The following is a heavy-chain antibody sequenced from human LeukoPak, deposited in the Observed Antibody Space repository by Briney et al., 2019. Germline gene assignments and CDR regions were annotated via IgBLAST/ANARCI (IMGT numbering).Heavy chain of an antibody. J-gene: IGHJ5*02. Sequence: GGSLRLSCTASGFTFSSYSLNWVRQAPGKGLEWVSSVSTGSNYIYYADSVKGRFTISRDNSKNTLYLQMNSLRAEDTAVYYCARDSRDWLLPGSYWFDPWGQGTLVTVSS. D-gene: IGHD3-9*01. CDR2: VSTGSNYI. CDR1: GFTFSSYS. V-gene: IGHV3-21*01. CDR3: ARDSRDWLLPGSYWFDP.